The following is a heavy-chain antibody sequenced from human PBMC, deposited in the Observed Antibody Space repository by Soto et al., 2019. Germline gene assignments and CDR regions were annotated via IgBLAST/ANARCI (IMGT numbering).Heavy chain of an antibody. J-gene: IGHJ4*02. D-gene: IGHD3-22*01. CDR1: GYSFTSYG. CDR2: ISGHNGNT. V-gene: IGHV1-18*04. Sequence: ASVKVSCKASGYSFTSYGISWVRQAPGQGPEWMGWISGHNGNTNHPQSLQGRVTMTTDTSRNTAYMELRSLRSDDTAVYYCARHRFNYYDDTVYYYFDYWGQGTLGIVSS. CDR3: ARHRFNYYDDTVYYYFDY.